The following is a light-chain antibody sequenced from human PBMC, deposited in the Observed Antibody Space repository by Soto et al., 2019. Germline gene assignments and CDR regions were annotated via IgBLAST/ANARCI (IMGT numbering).Light chain of an antibody. CDR1: ESVAGH. J-gene: IGKJ1*01. CDR2: GAA. V-gene: IGKV3-15*01. Sequence: EILMTQSPATLSVSPVERATLSCRASESVAGHLAWYQQKPGQAPRLIIHGAAIRDTGIPVRFSGSGSGTEFTITISSLQSEDFPVYYCQKYDSWPCTFGQGYKVDIK. CDR3: QKYDSWPCT.